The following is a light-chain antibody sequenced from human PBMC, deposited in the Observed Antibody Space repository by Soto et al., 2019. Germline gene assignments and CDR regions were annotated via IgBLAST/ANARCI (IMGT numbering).Light chain of an antibody. Sequence: EIVLTQSPGTLSLSPGERATLSCRASQSVSSSYLAWYQQKPGQAPRLLIYGASSRATGIPDRFSGGGSGTDFTLTISRLEPEDFAVYYCQQYATFGQGTKVEIK. CDR2: GAS. CDR1: QSVSSSY. CDR3: QQYAT. J-gene: IGKJ1*01. V-gene: IGKV3-20*01.